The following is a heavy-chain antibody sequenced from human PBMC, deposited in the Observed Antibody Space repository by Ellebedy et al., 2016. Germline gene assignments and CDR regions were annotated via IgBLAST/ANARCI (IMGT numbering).Heavy chain of an antibody. V-gene: IGHV5-51*01. CDR3: ARHGPDTYSTAWYFSD. CDR2: IYPGDSDS. CDR1: GSNFTKYW. J-gene: IGHJ4*02. D-gene: IGHD2-2*01. Sequence: GESLKISCKGSGSNFTKYWIGWVRQMPGKGLDWMGIIYPGDSDSRYSPSFQGQVTFSADKSINTAYLQWSSLRASDTATYYCARHGPDTYSTAWYFSDWGLGTLVTVSS.